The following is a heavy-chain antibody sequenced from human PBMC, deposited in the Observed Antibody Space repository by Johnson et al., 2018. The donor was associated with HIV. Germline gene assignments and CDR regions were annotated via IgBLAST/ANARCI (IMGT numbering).Heavy chain of an antibody. CDR3: AKAYCPGCDAFDI. J-gene: IGHJ3*02. CDR2: IWYDGSNK. CDR1: GFTFSSYG. D-gene: IGHD2-21*01. Sequence: QVQLVESGGGVVQPGRSLRLSCAASGFTFSSYGMHWVRQAPGKGLEWVAVIWYDGSNKYYGDSVKGRFTISRDNSKNTLYLQMDSLRIEDTGVYYCAKAYCPGCDAFDIWGQGTMVTVSS. V-gene: IGHV3-33*03.